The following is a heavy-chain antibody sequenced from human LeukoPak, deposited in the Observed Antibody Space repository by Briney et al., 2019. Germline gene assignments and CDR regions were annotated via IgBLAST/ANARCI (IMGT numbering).Heavy chain of an antibody. J-gene: IGHJ3*02. CDR1: GFTFSSYA. CDR2: INGGGSST. D-gene: IGHD5-12*01. V-gene: IGHV3-23*01. Sequence: GGSLRLSCTASGFTFSSYAMNWVRQAPGKGLEWVSAINGGGSSTYYTDSVKGRFTISRDNSKNTLYLQMNSLRAEDTAIYYCAKERGFADALDIWGQGTMVTVSS. CDR3: AKERGFADALDI.